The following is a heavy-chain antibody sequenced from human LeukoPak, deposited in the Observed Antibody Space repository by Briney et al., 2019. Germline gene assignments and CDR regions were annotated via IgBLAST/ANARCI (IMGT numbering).Heavy chain of an antibody. CDR1: GGSISSYY. CDR2: IYTSGST. Sequence: PSETLSLTCTVSGGSISSYYWSWIRQPAGKGLEWIGRIYTSGSTNYNPSLKSRVTMSVDTSKNQFSLKLSSVTAADTAVYYCASQAPSGGSYYYMDVWGKGTTVTVSS. CDR3: ASQAPSGGSYYYMDV. V-gene: IGHV4-4*07. D-gene: IGHD1-26*01. J-gene: IGHJ6*03.